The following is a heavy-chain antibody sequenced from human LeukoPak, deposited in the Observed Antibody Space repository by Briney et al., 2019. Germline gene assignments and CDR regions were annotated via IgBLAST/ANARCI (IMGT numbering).Heavy chain of an antibody. D-gene: IGHD5-12*01. CDR3: ARGVGYSGYQYYYYYGMDV. Sequence: GGSLRLSCAASGFTFDDYGMSWVRQAPGKGLEWVSGINWNGGSTGYADSVKGRFTISRDNAKNSLYLQMSSLRAEDTALYYCARGVGYSGYQYYYYYGMDVWGQGTTVTVSS. CDR1: GFTFDDYG. J-gene: IGHJ6*02. CDR2: INWNGGST. V-gene: IGHV3-20*04.